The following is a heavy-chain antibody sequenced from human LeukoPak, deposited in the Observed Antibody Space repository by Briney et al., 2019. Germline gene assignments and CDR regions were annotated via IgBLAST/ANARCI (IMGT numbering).Heavy chain of an antibody. CDR2: ISSSSSYI. J-gene: IGHJ4*02. D-gene: IGHD3-10*01. V-gene: IGHV3-21*01. CDR3: AKNTDYGSGSYFGGGEYYFDY. CDR1: GFTFSSYS. Sequence: GGSLRLSCAASGFTFSSYSMNWVRQAPGKGLEWVSSISSSSSYIYYADSVKGRFTISRDNAKNSLYLQMNSLRAEDTAVYYCAKNTDYGSGSYFGGGEYYFDYWGQGTLVTVSS.